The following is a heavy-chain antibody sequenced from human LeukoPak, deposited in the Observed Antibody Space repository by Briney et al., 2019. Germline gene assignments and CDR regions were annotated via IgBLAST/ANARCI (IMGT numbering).Heavy chain of an antibody. J-gene: IGHJ4*02. D-gene: IGHD1-26*01. CDR3: AKPYSGSYYFDY. Sequence: GGSLRLSCAASGFTFSSYAMSWVRQAPGKGLEWVSGISGSGGSTYYADSVRGRFTISRDNSKNKVYLQMSSLRAEDTAVYYCAKPYSGSYYFDYWGQGTLVTVSS. CDR2: ISGSGGST. CDR1: GFTFSSYA. V-gene: IGHV3-23*01.